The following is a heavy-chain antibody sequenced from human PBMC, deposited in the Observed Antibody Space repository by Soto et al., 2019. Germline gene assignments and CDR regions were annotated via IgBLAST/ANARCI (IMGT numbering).Heavy chain of an antibody. CDR3: ARSSTVDTAMVGFWFDP. CDR2: IYYSGST. V-gene: IGHV4-39*01. D-gene: IGHD5-18*01. Sequence: PSETLSLTCTVSGGSISSSSYYWGWIRQPPGKGLEWIGSIYYSGSTYYNPSLKSRVTISVDTSKNQFSLKLSSVTAADTAVYYCARSSTVDTAMVGFWFDPWGQGTLVTVSS. J-gene: IGHJ5*02. CDR1: GGSISSSSYY.